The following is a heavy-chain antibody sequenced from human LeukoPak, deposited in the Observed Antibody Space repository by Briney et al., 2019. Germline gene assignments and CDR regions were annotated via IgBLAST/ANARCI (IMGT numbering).Heavy chain of an antibody. CDR3: ATGGYSSGYIPPILILDY. CDR1: GGTFSSYA. Sequence: SVKVSCKASGGTFSSYAISWVRQAPGQGLEWMGGIIPIFGTANYAQKFQGRVTITTDESTSTAYMELSSPRSEDTAVYYCATGGYSSGYIPPILILDYWGQGTLVTVSS. CDR2: IIPIFGTA. D-gene: IGHD3-22*01. V-gene: IGHV1-69*05. J-gene: IGHJ4*02.